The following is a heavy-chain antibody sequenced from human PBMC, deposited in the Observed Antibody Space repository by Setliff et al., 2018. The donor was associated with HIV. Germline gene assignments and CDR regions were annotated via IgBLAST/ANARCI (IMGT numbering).Heavy chain of an antibody. V-gene: IGHV1-18*01. CDR1: GYRFNTYG. CDR3: VRGVTRDISGYYRDEYFQH. Sequence: GESLKISCKASGYRFNTYGISWVRQAPGQGLEWMGWISPYNGDTRFAQSLQGRVTLTTDTSTNTAYMGMRTLRSDDTAVYYCVRGVTRDISGYYRDEYFQHWGQGTPVTVSS. CDR2: ISPYNGDT. J-gene: IGHJ1*01. D-gene: IGHD3-22*01.